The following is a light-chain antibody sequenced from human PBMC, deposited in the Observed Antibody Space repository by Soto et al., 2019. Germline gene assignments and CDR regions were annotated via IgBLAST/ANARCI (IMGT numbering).Light chain of an antibody. V-gene: IGKV3D-20*02. CDR2: GAS. Sequence: EIVLTQSPGTLSLSPGERASLSCRASQIVSSNYLAWFQQKPGQAPRLLISGASNRASDIPDRFSGSGSWTDFTITISRLEPEDFEVYYCQQRSNWHLTFGGGTKVDIK. CDR1: QIVSSNY. J-gene: IGKJ4*01. CDR3: QQRSNWHLT.